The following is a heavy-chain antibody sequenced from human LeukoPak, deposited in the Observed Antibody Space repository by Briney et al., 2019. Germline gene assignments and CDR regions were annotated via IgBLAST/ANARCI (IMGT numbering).Heavy chain of an antibody. CDR3: ARAGFGSSGYYYYYYMDV. D-gene: IGHD3-22*01. CDR1: GFTFSSYA. V-gene: IGHV3-53*01. Sequence: GGSLRPSCAASGFTFSSYAMHWVRQAPGKGLEWVAVIYSGGSTYYADSVKGRFTISRDNSKNTLYLQMNSLRAEDTAVYYCARAGFGSSGYYYYYYMDVWGKGTTVTISS. CDR2: IYSGGST. J-gene: IGHJ6*03.